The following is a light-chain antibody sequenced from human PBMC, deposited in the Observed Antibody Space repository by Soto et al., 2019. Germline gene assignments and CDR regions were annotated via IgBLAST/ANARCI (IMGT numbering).Light chain of an antibody. Sequence: IVMTQSPATLSVSPGERATLSCRASQSVSSNLAWYQQKPGQAPRLLIYSASTRATGIPARFSGSGSGTDFTLTISSLQSEDFAVYYCQHYNNWPPWTFGQGTRVEIK. CDR2: SAS. CDR3: QHYNNWPPWT. J-gene: IGKJ1*01. CDR1: QSVSSN. V-gene: IGKV3-15*01.